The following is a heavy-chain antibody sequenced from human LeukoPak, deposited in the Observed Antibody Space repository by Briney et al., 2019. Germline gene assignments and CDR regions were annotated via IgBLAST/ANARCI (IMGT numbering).Heavy chain of an antibody. Sequence: SETLSLTCTVSGGSISSSSYYWGWIRQPPGKGLEWIGSIYYSGSTYYNPSLKSRVTISLDTSKNQFSLKLSSVTAADTAVYYCAREGNIRRYCSSTSCYGSDVDYWGQGTLVTVSS. CDR1: GGSISSSSYY. CDR3: AREGNIRRYCSSTSCYGSDVDY. CDR2: IYYSGST. D-gene: IGHD2-2*01. J-gene: IGHJ4*02. V-gene: IGHV4-39*07.